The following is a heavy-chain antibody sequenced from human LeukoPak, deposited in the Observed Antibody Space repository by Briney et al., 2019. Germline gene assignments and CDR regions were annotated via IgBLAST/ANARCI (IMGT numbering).Heavy chain of an antibody. J-gene: IGHJ4*02. CDR3: ARSHHTWWYYGSGSDY. CDR2: ISSSGSTI. D-gene: IGHD3-10*01. V-gene: IGHV3-48*03. CDR1: GFTFSSYE. Sequence: GGSLRLSCAASGFTFSSYEMNWVRQAPGKGLEWVSYISSSGSTIYYADSVKGRFTISRDNAKNSLYLQMNSLRAEDTAVYYCARSHHTWWYYGSGSDYWGQGTLVTVSS.